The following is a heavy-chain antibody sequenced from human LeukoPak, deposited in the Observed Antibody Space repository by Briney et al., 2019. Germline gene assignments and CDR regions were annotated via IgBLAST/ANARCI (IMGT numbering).Heavy chain of an antibody. V-gene: IGHV1-69*01. CDR3: AGEVPAAMEGHDAFDI. J-gene: IGHJ3*02. CDR1: GDTFNSYA. Sequence: SVKVSCKASGDTFNSYAINWVRQAPGQGLEWMGGIIPIFGTANYAQKFQGRVTITADESTSTAYMELSSLRSEDTAVYYCAGEVPAAMEGHDAFDIWGQGTMVTVSS. CDR2: IIPIFGTA. D-gene: IGHD2-2*01.